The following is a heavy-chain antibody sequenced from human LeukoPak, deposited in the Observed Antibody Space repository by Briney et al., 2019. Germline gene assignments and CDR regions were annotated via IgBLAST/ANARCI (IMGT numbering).Heavy chain of an antibody. Sequence: SETLSLTCAVYGGSFSGYYWSWIRQPPGKGLEWIGEINHSGSTNYNPSLKSRVTISVDTSKNQFSLKLSSVTAADTAVYYCARDGIAAAGTFDHWGQGTLVTVSS. CDR3: ARDGIAAAGTFDH. J-gene: IGHJ4*02. CDR1: GGSFSGYY. V-gene: IGHV4-34*01. CDR2: INHSGST. D-gene: IGHD6-13*01.